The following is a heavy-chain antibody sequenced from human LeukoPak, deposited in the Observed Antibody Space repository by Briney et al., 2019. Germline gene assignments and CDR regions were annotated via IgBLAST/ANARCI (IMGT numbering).Heavy chain of an antibody. D-gene: IGHD2-8*01. J-gene: IGHJ6*02. V-gene: IGHV3-21*04. CDR1: GFIFSSYP. CDR2: ISGDSSYI. CDR3: AVLHYYAMDV. Sequence: GGSLRLSCAASGFIFSSYPLNWVRQAPGKGLEWVSTISGDSSYIQYADSVKGRFTISRDNTKNSLFLQMNSLRGEDAALYYCAVLHYYAMDVWGQGTTVTVSS.